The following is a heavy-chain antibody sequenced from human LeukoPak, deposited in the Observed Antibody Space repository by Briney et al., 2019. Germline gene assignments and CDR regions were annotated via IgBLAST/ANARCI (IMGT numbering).Heavy chain of an antibody. J-gene: IGHJ1*01. D-gene: IGHD3-22*01. Sequence: GGSLRLSCAASGFTFSRYWMHWVRQAPGKGLVWVSRIKSDGSTNYADSVKGRFTISRGNAKNTVSLQMNSLRAENTCVYYCARAPAEIGGYYPEYFRHWGQGTLVTVSS. CDR3: ARAPAEIGGYYPEYFRH. CDR1: GFTFSRYW. V-gene: IGHV3-74*01. CDR2: IKSDGST.